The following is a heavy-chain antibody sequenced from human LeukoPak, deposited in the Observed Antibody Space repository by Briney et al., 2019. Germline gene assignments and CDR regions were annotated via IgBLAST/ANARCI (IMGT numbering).Heavy chain of an antibody. D-gene: IGHD2-8*01. CDR2: ISKDGSIK. J-gene: IGHJ4*02. CDR1: GFTFSRFS. CDR3: ARDSGVFDY. V-gene: IGHV3-30*15. Sequence: GGSLRLSCAASGFTFSRFSIRWVRQAPGKGVEWVAIISKDGSIKYYADSVKGRFTISRDNSENTVYLQMSSLTAEDTGIYYCARDSGVFDYWGQGTLVTVSS.